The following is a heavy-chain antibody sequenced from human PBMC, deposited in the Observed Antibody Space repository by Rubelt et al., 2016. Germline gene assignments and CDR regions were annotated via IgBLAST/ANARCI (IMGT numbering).Heavy chain of an antibody. CDR1: GSSISPSPYY. CDR2: IYYSGST. V-gene: IGHV4-39*07. Sequence: QLQLQESGPGLVKPSETLSLTCTVSGSSISPSPYYWGWIRQPPGKGLEWIGSIYYSGSTYYNPSLKSRVIKSVDTSKNQFSLKLSSGTAADTAVDYCARGRGRFDYWGQGTLVTVSS. D-gene: IGHD3-10*01. J-gene: IGHJ4*02. CDR3: ARGRGRFDY.